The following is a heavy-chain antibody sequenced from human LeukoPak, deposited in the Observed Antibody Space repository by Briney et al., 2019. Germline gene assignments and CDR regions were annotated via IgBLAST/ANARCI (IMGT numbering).Heavy chain of an antibody. CDR2: IYYSGST. Sequence: PSETLSLTCTVSGGSISSSSYYWGWIRQPPGKGLEWIGSIYYSGSTYYNPSLKSRVTISVDTSKNQFSLKLSSVTAAVTAVYYCARSNIRAPLEYYFDYWGQGTLVTVSS. CDR1: GGSISSSSYY. D-gene: IGHD2/OR15-2a*01. CDR3: ARSNIRAPLEYYFDY. J-gene: IGHJ4*02. V-gene: IGHV4-39*01.